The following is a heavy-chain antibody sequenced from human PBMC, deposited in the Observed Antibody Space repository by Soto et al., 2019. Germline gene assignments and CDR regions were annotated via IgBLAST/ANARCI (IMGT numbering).Heavy chain of an antibody. CDR2: IYYSGST. D-gene: IGHD3-10*01. CDR3: ARLRYGSGSFAGSYYYYGMDV. Sequence: SETLSLTCPIHSRSISSSSFYWGWIRQPPGKGLEWIGSIYYSGSTYYNPSLKSRVTISVDTSKNQFSLKLSSVTAADTAVYYCARLRYGSGSFAGSYYYYGMDVWGQGTTVT. J-gene: IGHJ6*02. CDR1: SRSISSSSFY. V-gene: IGHV4-39*01.